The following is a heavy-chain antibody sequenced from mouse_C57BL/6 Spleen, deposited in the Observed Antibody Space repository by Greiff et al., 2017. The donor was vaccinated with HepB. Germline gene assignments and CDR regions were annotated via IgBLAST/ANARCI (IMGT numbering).Heavy chain of an antibody. Sequence: EVNLVESGGGLVKPGGSLKLSCAASGFTFSSYAMSWVRQTPEKRLEWVATISDGGSYTYYPDNVKGRFTISRDNAKNNLYLQMSHLKSEDTAMYYCARETIPDYYGSGWFAYWGQGTLVTVSA. CDR1: GFTFSSYA. V-gene: IGHV5-4*01. CDR3: ARETIPDYYGSGWFAY. CDR2: ISDGGSYT. J-gene: IGHJ3*01. D-gene: IGHD1-1*01.